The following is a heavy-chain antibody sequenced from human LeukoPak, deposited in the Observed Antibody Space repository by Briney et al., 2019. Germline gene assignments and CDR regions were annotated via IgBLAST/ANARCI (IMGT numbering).Heavy chain of an antibody. D-gene: IGHD2-2*01. CDR2: IIPIFGTA. J-gene: IGHJ6*02. CDR1: GGTFSSYA. CDR3: ARDHGCSSTSCYYYYGMDV. V-gene: IGHV1-69*01. Sequence: SVKVSCKASGGTFSSYAISWVRQAPGQGLEWMGGIIPIFGTANYAQKFQGRVTIAADESTSTAYMELSSLRSEDTAVYYCARDHGCSSTSCYYYYGMDVWGQGTTVTVSS.